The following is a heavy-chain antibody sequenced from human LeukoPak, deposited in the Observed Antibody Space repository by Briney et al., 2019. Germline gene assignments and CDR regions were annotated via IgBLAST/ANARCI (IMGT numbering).Heavy chain of an antibody. J-gene: IGHJ4*02. CDR3: ALTEVVAATPYY. V-gene: IGHV4-30-4*08. Sequence: SQTLSLTCTVSGGSISSGDYYWSWIRQPPGKGLEWIGYIYYSGSTYYNPSLKSRVAISVDTSKNQFSLKLSSVTAADTAVYYCALTEVVAATPYYWGQGTLVTVSS. CDR1: GGSISSGDYY. CDR2: IYYSGST. D-gene: IGHD2-15*01.